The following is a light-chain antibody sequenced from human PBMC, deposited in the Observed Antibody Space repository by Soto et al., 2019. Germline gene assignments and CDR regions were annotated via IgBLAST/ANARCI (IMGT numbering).Light chain of an antibody. Sequence: QAVVTQPPSVSGAPGQRVTISCTGTNSNIGAGYDVHWYQHLPGTSPKLLIYVNTNRPSGVPDRFSGSKSGTSASLAITGLQAEDEADYYCQSFDSSLSGWVFGGGTQLTVL. V-gene: IGLV1-40*01. CDR1: NSNIGAGYD. CDR2: VNT. J-gene: IGLJ3*02. CDR3: QSFDSSLSGWV.